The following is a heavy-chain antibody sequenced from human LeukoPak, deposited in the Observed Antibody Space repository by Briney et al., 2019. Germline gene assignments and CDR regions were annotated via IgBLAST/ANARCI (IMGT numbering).Heavy chain of an antibody. CDR3: ARGNSGNYYHYFDY. CDR2: IFYTGST. J-gene: IGHJ4*02. Sequence: SETLSLTCSVFGDSISVYYWSWIRQPPAKGLEWIAWIFYTGSTNYNPSLKSRVSISVDTSKNHLSLKLSSVTAADTAVYYCARGNSGNYYHYFDYWGQGTLVTVSS. D-gene: IGHD1-26*01. CDR1: GDSISVYY. V-gene: IGHV4-59*08.